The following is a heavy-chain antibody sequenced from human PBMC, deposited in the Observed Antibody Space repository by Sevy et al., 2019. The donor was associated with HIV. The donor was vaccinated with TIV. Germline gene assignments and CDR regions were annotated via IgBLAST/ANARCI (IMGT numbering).Heavy chain of an antibody. V-gene: IGHV3-23*01. CDR1: GFTFSKYS. CDR3: AREGCTKPHDY. J-gene: IGHJ4*02. CDR2: LSFGCGEI. D-gene: IGHD2-8*01. Sequence: GGSLRLSFAASGFTFSKYSMSGVRQPPGKGREWVSTLSFGCGEINYADSVKGRFTISRDNSKSSVYLQMNNLRPEDTAVYYCAREGCTKPHDYWGQGTLVTVSS.